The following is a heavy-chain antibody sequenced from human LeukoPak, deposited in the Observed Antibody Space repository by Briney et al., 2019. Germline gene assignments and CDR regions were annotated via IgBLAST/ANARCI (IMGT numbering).Heavy chain of an antibody. Sequence: GGSLRLSCAASGFTFSSYWMSWVRQAPGKGLEWVANIKQDGSEIYYVDSVKGRFTISRDNAKNSLYLRMNSLRAEDTAVYYCARDSMRSGWFFFDYWGQGTLVTASS. CDR2: IKQDGSEI. J-gene: IGHJ4*02. CDR3: ARDSMRSGWFFFDY. V-gene: IGHV3-7*04. D-gene: IGHD6-19*01. CDR1: GFTFSSYW.